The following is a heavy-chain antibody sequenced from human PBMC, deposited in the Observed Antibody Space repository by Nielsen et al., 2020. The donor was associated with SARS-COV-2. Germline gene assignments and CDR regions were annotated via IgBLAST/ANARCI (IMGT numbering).Heavy chain of an antibody. J-gene: IGHJ4*02. V-gene: IGHV4-34*01. CDR2: INHSGST. CDR3: AREGDWYYFDY. CDR1: GGSFSGYY. D-gene: IGHD2-21*02. Sequence: SETLSLTCAVYGGSFSGYYWSWIRQPPGKGLEWIGEINHSGSTNYNPSLKSRVTISVDKSKNQFSLKLSSVTAADTAVYYCAREGDWYYFDYWGQGTLVTVSS.